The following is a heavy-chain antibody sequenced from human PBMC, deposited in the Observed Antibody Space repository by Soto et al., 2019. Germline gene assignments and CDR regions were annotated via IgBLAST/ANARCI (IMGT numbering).Heavy chain of an antibody. CDR2: IMPIFRTP. J-gene: IGHJ6*02. CDR1: GGTFSNSA. CDR3: ARDKVRLQLGGNYYYIMDV. D-gene: IGHD4-4*01. Sequence: QVQLEQSGAEVKKPGSSVKVSGKASGGTFSNSAISWVRQAPGQGLEWMGGIMPIFRTPDYAQKFQGRVTITADESTTTAYMELSGLRSEDTAVYYCARDKVRLQLGGNYYYIMDVWGQGTTVTVSS. V-gene: IGHV1-69*12.